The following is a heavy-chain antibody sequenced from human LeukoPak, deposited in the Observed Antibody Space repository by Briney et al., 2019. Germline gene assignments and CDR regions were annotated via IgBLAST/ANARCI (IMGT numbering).Heavy chain of an antibody. J-gene: IGHJ3*02. Sequence: SETLSLTCTVSGGSISSYYWSWIRQPPGKGLEWIGYIYYSGSTNYNPFLKSRVTISVDTSKNQFSLKLSSVTAADTAVYYCARAGYSSSFDAFDIWGQGTMVTVSS. CDR3: ARAGYSSSFDAFDI. CDR2: IYYSGST. CDR1: GGSISSYY. D-gene: IGHD6-13*01. V-gene: IGHV4-59*01.